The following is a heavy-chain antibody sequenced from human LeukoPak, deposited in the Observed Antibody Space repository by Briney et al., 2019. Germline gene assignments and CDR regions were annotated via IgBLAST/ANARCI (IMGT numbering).Heavy chain of an antibody. J-gene: IGHJ4*02. D-gene: IGHD3-22*01. CDR1: GGTFSSYT. CDR3: ASNYYDSSGPDIYFDY. CDR2: IIPILGVA. V-gene: IGHV1-69*02. Sequence: ASVKVSCKASGGTFSSYTISWVRQAPGQGLEWMGRIIPILGVANYAQKFQGRVTITADKSTSTAYMELSSLRSEDTAVYYCASNYYDSSGPDIYFDYWGQGTLVTVSS.